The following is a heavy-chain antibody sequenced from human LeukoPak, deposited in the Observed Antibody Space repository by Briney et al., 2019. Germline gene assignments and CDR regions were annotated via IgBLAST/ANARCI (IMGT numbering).Heavy chain of an antibody. V-gene: IGHV3-11*01. J-gene: IGHJ3*02. CDR1: GFTFSDYY. Sequence: KPGGSLRLSCAASGFTFSDYYMSWIRQAPGKGLEWVSYISSSGSTIYYADSVKGRFTISRDNSKNTLYLQMNSLRAEDTAVYYCAKAWGDYYPPFDIWGQGTMVTVSS. CDR2: ISSSGSTI. CDR3: AKAWGDYYPPFDI. D-gene: IGHD3-10*01.